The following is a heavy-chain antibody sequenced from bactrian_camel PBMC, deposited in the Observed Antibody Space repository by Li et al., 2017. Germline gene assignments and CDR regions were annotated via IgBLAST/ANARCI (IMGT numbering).Heavy chain of an antibody. CDR1: QYAVC. D-gene: IGHD4*01. V-gene: IGHV3S1*01. Sequence: QVQLAESGGGSVQDGGSLRLSCAASQYAVCMAWFRQTPGEEREGVAAIHISARTTYYASSVKGRFTLSRDNAKHTLSLQMNGLEPEDTALHYCVRYALWLARYYSTNDWAYWGQGTQVTVS. J-gene: IGHJ4*01. CDR3: VRYALWLARYYSTNDWAY. CDR2: IHISARTT.